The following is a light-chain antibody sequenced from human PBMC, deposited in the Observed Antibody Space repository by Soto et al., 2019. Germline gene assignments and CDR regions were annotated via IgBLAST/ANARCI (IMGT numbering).Light chain of an antibody. CDR3: QQSYSTPWT. CDR2: DAS. J-gene: IGKJ1*01. V-gene: IGKV1-5*01. CDR1: QSISSW. Sequence: DIQMTQSPSTLSASVGDRVTITCRASQSISSWLAWYQQKPGKAPKLLIYDASSLESGVPSRFSGSGSGTEFTLTITSLQPDDFATYYCQQSYSTPWTFGQGTKVEIK.